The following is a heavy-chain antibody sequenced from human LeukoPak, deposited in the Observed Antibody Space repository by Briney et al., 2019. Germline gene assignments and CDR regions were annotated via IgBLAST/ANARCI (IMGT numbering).Heavy chain of an antibody. D-gene: IGHD3-16*01. CDR3: ARVGTFGGYFDY. CDR1: GGSISSGGYS. V-gene: IGHV4-30-2*01. CDR2: IYHSGST. Sequence: SQTLSLTCAVSGGSISSGGYSWSWIRQPPGKGLEWIGYIYHSGSTYYNPSLKSRVTISVDRSKNQFSLKLRSVTAADTAVYYCARVGTFGGYFDYWGQGTLVTVSS. J-gene: IGHJ4*02.